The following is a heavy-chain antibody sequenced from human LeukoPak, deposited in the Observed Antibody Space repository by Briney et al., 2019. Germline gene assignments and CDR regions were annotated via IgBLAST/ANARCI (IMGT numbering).Heavy chain of an antibody. D-gene: IGHD6-19*01. CDR1: GYTFTGYY. Sequence: EASVKVSCKASGYTFTGYYMHWVRQAPGQGLEWMGWIKSKSGGTNYAQKFQGRVIMTRDTSINTAYLELNRLTSDDTAVYYCARGLDRVAGDNWGQGTVVTVSS. CDR3: ARGLDRVAGDN. CDR2: IKSKSGGT. V-gene: IGHV1-2*02. J-gene: IGHJ4*02.